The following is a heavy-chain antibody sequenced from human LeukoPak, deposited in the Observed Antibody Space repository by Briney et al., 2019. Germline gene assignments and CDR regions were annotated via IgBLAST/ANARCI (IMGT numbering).Heavy chain of an antibody. J-gene: IGHJ4*02. CDR2: ISGSGGST. D-gene: IGHD5-24*01. Sequence: GGSLRLSCAASGFTFSSYAMSWVRQAPGKGLEWVSAISGSGGSTYYADSVKGRFTISRDNSKNTLYLQMNSLRAEDTAVYYCAKDSSRDGYKPSPLDSWGQGTLVAVSS. CDR1: GFTFSSYA. V-gene: IGHV3-23*01. CDR3: AKDSSRDGYKPSPLDS.